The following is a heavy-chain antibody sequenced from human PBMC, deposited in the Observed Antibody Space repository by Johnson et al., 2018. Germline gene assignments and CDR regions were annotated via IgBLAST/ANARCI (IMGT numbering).Heavy chain of an antibody. Sequence: VQLVESGGGLVQPGGSLRLSCAASGFTFSSYAMSWVRQAPGKGLEWVSALSESGGVTFYADSVKGRFTISRDNSKNTVFLQMGSLRAYDSAVYFCAAFLPGSYMAYLQYWGQGTLVTVSS. D-gene: IGHD1-26*01. CDR1: GFTFSSYA. V-gene: IGHV3-23*04. CDR3: AAFLPGSYMAYLQY. CDR2: LSESGGVT. J-gene: IGHJ1*01.